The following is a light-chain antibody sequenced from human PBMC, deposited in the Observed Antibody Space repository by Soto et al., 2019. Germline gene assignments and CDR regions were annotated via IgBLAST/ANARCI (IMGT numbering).Light chain of an antibody. CDR1: QSISSW. CDR2: DAS. J-gene: IGKJ1*01. CDR3: QQYNSYRT. V-gene: IGKV1-5*01. Sequence: IRMTQSPSTLSASVGDRVTITCRASQSISSWLAWYQQKPGKAPKLLIYDASSLESGVPSRFSGSGSGTEFTLTISSLQPDDFATYYCQQYNSYRTFGQGTKVDIK.